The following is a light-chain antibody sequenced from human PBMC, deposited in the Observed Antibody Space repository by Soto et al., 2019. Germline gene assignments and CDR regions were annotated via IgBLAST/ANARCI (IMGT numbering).Light chain of an antibody. CDR3: SSYTSTSTDVV. CDR2: DVS. Sequence: QSALTQPASVSGSPGQSITLSCTGTSSDVGGYNYVSWFQQHPGKAPKFLIYDVSNRPSGVSNRFSGSKSGNTASLTISGLQAEDEADYYCSSYTSTSTDVVFGGGTKLTVL. CDR1: SSDVGGYNY. J-gene: IGLJ2*01. V-gene: IGLV2-14*01.